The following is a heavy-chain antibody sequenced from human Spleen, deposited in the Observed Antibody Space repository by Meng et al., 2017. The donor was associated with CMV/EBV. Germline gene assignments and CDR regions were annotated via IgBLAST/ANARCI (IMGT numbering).Heavy chain of an antibody. J-gene: IGHJ4*02. CDR1: GSPFTDYY. CDR2: INPNSGVT. V-gene: IGHV1-2*04. D-gene: IGHD3-22*01. Sequence: SGSPFTDYYMHWVRQAPGQGLEWMGCINPNSGVTNYAQKFQGWVTMTRDTSISTAYMDLSRLRSDDTAVYYCARSRDTSAYRYYFDYWGQGTLVTVSS. CDR3: ARSRDTSAYRYYFDY.